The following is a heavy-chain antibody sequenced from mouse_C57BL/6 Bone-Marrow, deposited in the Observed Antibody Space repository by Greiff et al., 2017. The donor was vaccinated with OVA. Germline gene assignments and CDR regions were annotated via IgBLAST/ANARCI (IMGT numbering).Heavy chain of an antibody. CDR2: ISSGGSYT. D-gene: IGHD2-12*01. CDR3: ARQGYRTH. CDR1: GFTFSSYG. Sequence: EVKLVESGGDLVKPGGSLKLSCAASGFTFSSYGMSWVRQTPDKRLEWVATISSGGSYTYYPDSVKGRFTISRDNAKNTLNLQMSILKSEDTAMYYWARQGYRTHWGQGTTLTVSS. V-gene: IGHV5-6*01. J-gene: IGHJ2*01.